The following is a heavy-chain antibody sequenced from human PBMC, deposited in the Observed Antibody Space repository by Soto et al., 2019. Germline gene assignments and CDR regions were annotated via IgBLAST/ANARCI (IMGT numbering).Heavy chain of an antibody. CDR1: GYTFTSYG. CDR2: ISAYNGNT. V-gene: IGHV1-18*04. Sequence: ASVKVSFKASGYTFTSYGISWVRRAPGQGLEWMGWISAYNGNTNYAQKLQGRVTMTTDTSTSTAYMELRSLRSDDTAVYYCARIPSTTSYYYGMDVWGQGTTVTVSS. D-gene: IGHD1-7*01. CDR3: ARIPSTTSYYYGMDV. J-gene: IGHJ6*02.